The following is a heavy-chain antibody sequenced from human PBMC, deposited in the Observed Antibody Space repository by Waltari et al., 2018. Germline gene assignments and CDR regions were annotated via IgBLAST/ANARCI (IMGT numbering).Heavy chain of an antibody. CDR1: GGSISSYY. D-gene: IGHD3-10*01. J-gene: IGHJ4*02. CDR2: IYYSGST. CDR3: AGAWFGEFIDY. Sequence: QVQLQESGPGLVKPSETLSLTCPVSGGSISSYYWSWIRQPPGNGLEWIGYIYYSGSTNYNPSLKSRVTISVDTSKTQFSLKLSSVTAADTAVYYCAGAWFGEFIDYWGQGTLVTVSS. V-gene: IGHV4-59*01.